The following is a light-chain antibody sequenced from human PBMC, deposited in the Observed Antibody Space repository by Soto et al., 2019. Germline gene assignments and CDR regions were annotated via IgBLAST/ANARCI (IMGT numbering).Light chain of an antibody. CDR3: SSYAGSVVV. CDR1: SSDVGGYNY. V-gene: IGLV2-8*01. CDR2: DVN. Sequence: QSALTQPPSASGSPGQSVTISCTGTSSDVGGYNYVSWYQQHPGKVPKLMIYDVNKRPSGVPDRFSGSKSGNTASLIVSGVQADDEGDYCCSSYAGSVVVFGGGTKVTVL. J-gene: IGLJ2*01.